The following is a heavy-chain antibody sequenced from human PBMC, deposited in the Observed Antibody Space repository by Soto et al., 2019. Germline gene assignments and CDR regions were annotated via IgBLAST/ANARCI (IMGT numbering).Heavy chain of an antibody. J-gene: IGHJ5*01. CDR3: ARSVQLWPTNWIHS. CDR2: IYYSGST. D-gene: IGHD5-18*01. Sequence: PSETLSLTCTVSGGSVSRASYYWYWIRQPPWKGLEWIGYIYYSGSTNYNPSLKSRVTISVDTSKNQFSLKLNSVTAADTAVYYCARSVQLWPTNWIHSWGQGXLVTVSS. CDR1: GGSVSRASYY. V-gene: IGHV4-61*01.